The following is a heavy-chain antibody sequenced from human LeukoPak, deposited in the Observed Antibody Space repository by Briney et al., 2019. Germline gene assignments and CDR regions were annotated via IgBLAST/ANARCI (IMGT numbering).Heavy chain of an antibody. V-gene: IGHV4-59*01. CDR1: GGSISSYY. D-gene: IGHD1-26*01. J-gene: IGHJ3*02. CDR2: IYYSGST. Sequence: SETLSLTCTVSGGSISSYYWSWIRQPPGKGLERIGYIYYSGSTSYNPSLKSRVTISVDTSKKQFSLKLSSVTAADTAFYYCARYIVSYPHDAFDIWGQGTMVTVSS. CDR3: ARYIVSYPHDAFDI.